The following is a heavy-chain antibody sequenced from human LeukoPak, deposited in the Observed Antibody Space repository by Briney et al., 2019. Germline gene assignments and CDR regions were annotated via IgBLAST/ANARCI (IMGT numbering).Heavy chain of an antibody. CDR1: GFTFSSYS. CDR3: ARVEATTGRNYHYYYMDV. V-gene: IGHV3-21*01. Sequence: GGSLRLSCAASGFTFSSYSMNWVRQAPGKGLEWVSSINSGSTYMYYADSVKGRFTISRDNAKNSLHLQMDSLRAEDTAVYFCARVEATTGRNYHYYYMDVWGKGTTVIVSS. J-gene: IGHJ6*03. D-gene: IGHD1-1*01. CDR2: INSGSTYM.